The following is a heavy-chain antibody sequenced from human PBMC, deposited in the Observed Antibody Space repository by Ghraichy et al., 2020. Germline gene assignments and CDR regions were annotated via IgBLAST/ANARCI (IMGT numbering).Heavy chain of an antibody. D-gene: IGHD6-19*01. CDR3: ARSRAVGKPKPYFFDY. V-gene: IGHV3-7*03. Sequence: SCAASGFTFSDYWMSWVRQAPGKGLEWVATIKQDGSEKYYVDSVKGRFTFARDNAENSLLLQMNSLRAEDTAVYYCARSRAVGKPKPYFFDYWGQGTLVTVSS. J-gene: IGHJ4*02. CDR2: IKQDGSEK. CDR1: GFTFSDYW.